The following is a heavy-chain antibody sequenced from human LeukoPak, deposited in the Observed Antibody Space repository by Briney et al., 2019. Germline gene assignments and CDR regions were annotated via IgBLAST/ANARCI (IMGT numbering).Heavy chain of an antibody. V-gene: IGHV3-74*01. J-gene: IGHJ4*02. CDR1: GFTFSSYW. CDR2: INSDGSTT. CDR3: ASATYYYDSSGYRAIYYFDY. D-gene: IGHD3-22*01. Sequence: GGSLRLSCAASGFTFSSYWMHWVRQAPGKGLVWVSRINSDGSTTTYADSVKGRFTISRDNAKDTLYLQMTSLRAEDTAVYYCASATYYYDSSGYRAIYYFDYWGQGTLVTVSS.